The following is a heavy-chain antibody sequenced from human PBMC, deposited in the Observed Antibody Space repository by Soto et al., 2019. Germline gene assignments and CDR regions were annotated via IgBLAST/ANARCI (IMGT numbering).Heavy chain of an antibody. V-gene: IGHV3-33*01. CDR2: IWYDGSNK. D-gene: IGHD6-19*01. CDR1: GFSFSSYG. J-gene: IGHJ4*02. CDR3: ARESVAVAGTDFDY. Sequence: GGSLRLSCAASGFSFSSYGMHWVRQAPGKGLEWVAVIWYDGSNKCYADSVKGRFTISRDNSMYTLYLQMNSLRAEDTAVYYCARESVAVAGTDFDYWGQGTLVTVSS.